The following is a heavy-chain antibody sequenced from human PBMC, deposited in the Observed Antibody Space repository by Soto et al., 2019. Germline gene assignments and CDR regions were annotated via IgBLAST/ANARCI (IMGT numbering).Heavy chain of an antibody. V-gene: IGHV4-59*01. CDR3: ARGGYHYYFDY. D-gene: IGHD3-16*02. J-gene: IGHJ4*02. CDR1: GGSISSYY. Sequence: PSETLSLTCTVSGGSISSYYWSWIRQPPGKGLEWIGYIYYSGSTNYNPSLKSRVTISVDTSKNQFSLKLSSVTAADTAVYYCARGGYHYYFDYWGQGTLVTVSS. CDR2: IYYSGST.